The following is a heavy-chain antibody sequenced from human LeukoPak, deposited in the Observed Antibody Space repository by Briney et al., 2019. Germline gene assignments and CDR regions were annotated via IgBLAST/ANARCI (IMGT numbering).Heavy chain of an antibody. D-gene: IGHD3-22*01. CDR1: GGSISSSNW. Sequence: SGTLSLTCAVSGGSISSSNWWSWVRQPPGKGLEWIGEIYHSGSTNYNPSLKSRVTISVDKSKNQFSLKLSSVTAADTAVYYCARLDYYDSSGYFDYWGQGTLVTVSS. V-gene: IGHV4-4*02. J-gene: IGHJ4*02. CDR3: ARLDYYDSSGYFDY. CDR2: IYHSGST.